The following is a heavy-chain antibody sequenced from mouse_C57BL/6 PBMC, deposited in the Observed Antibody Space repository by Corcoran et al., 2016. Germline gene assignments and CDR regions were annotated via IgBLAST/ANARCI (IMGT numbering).Heavy chain of an antibody. D-gene: IGHD3-2*02. J-gene: IGHJ4*01. V-gene: IGHV9-3*01. Sequence: QIQLVQSGPEMKKPGETVKISCKASGYTFTTYGMSWVKQAPGKGLKWMGWINTYSGVPTYDDDFKGRFVFSLETSASTAYLQINNLKNEDTATYFCARSPAQATLYAMDYWGQGTSVTVSS. CDR3: ARSPAQATLYAMDY. CDR2: INTYSGVP. CDR1: GYTFTTYG.